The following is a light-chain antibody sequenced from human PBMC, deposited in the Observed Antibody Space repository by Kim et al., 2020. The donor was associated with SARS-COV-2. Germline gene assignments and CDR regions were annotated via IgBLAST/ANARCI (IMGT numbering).Light chain of an antibody. CDR2: RDS. CDR1: NIAAKN. J-gene: IGLJ2*01. V-gene: IGLV3-9*01. Sequence: SYELTQPLSVSVAPGQTARITCEGDNIAAKNVHWYQQKPGQAPVLVMYRDSNRPSGIPERFSGTNSWNTATLTISRAQAGDEADYYCQVWDTSAVIFGGGTKVTVL. CDR3: QVWDTSAVI.